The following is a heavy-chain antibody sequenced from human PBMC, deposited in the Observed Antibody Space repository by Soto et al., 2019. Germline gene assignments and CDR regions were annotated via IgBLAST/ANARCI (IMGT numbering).Heavy chain of an antibody. D-gene: IGHD4-4*01. J-gene: IGHJ4*02. CDR2: IYPGDSDT. CDR1: EYRVNNYV. V-gene: IGHV5-51*01. Sequence: EYRVNNYVIGRVRKKPRKGLEWMGIIYPGDSDTRYSPSFQGQVTISADKSIGTAYLQWSSLKASDTAMYYCARNVRMITVTPYYFDYWGQGTLVTVSS. CDR3: ARNVRMITVTPYYFDY.